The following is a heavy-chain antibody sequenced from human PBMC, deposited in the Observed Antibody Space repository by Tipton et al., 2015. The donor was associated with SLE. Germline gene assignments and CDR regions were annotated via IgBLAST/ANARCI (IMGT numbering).Heavy chain of an antibody. CDR3: ARDIGIAAQRGWFDP. CDR2: IHYSGST. CDR1: GGSISSSSYF. D-gene: IGHD6-13*01. J-gene: IGHJ5*02. Sequence: TLSLTCTVSGGSISSSSYFWGWVRQPPGSGLEWIGSIHYSGSTYYNPSLKSRVTISADTPKNQVSLKLGSVTAADTAVYYCARDIGIAAQRGWFDPWGQGTLVTVSS. V-gene: IGHV4-39*07.